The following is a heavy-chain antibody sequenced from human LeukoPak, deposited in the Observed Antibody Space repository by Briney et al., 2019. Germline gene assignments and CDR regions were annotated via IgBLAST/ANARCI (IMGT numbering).Heavy chain of an antibody. D-gene: IGHD3-22*01. CDR2: IYYSGST. Sequence: SETLSLTCTVSGDSISSSSYYWGWIRQPPGKGLEWIGYIYYSGSTNYNPSLKSRVTISVDTSKNQFSLKLSSVTAADTAVYYCARGYYDSSGLDAFDIWGQGTMVTVSS. CDR3: ARGYYDSSGLDAFDI. J-gene: IGHJ3*02. V-gene: IGHV4-61*05. CDR1: GDSISSSSYY.